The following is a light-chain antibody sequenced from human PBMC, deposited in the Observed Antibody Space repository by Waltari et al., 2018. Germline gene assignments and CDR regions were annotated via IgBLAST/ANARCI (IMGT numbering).Light chain of an antibody. CDR3: QQYNNWPPWT. CDR1: QSVSSN. J-gene: IGKJ1*01. CDR2: GAS. Sequence: EIVMTQSPATLSVSPGERATLSCRASQSVSSNLAWYQQKPGQAPRLLIYGASTRATGIPSRFSGSGSGTEFTLTISGLQSEDFAVYYCQQYNNWPPWTCGQGTKVEMK. V-gene: IGKV3-15*01.